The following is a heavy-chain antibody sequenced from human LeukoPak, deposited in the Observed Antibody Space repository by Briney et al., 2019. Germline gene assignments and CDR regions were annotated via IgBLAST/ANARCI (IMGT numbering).Heavy chain of an antibody. CDR2: INTGNGNT. Sequence: ASVKVSCKASGYIFTSYPIHWVRQAPGQRLEWMGWINTGNGNTKYSQKFESRVTVTRDTSATAAYMELSSLRSEDTAVYCCARDRAMADYWGQGTLVTVSS. D-gene: IGHD5-18*01. V-gene: IGHV1-3*04. CDR1: GYIFTSYP. CDR3: ARDRAMADY. J-gene: IGHJ4*02.